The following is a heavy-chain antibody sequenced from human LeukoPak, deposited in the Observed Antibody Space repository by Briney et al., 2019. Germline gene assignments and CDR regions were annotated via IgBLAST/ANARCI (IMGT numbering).Heavy chain of an antibody. D-gene: IGHD5-12*01. CDR3: ARQQNRGYGLPFDY. Sequence: KPSETLSLTCAVYGGSFSGYYWSWIRQPPGKGLEWIGSIYYSGNTYYNPSLKSRVTISVDTSKNQFSLKLSSVTAADTAVYYCARQQNRGYGLPFDYWGQGTLVTVSS. J-gene: IGHJ4*02. V-gene: IGHV4-34*01. CDR2: IYYSGNT. CDR1: GGSFSGYY.